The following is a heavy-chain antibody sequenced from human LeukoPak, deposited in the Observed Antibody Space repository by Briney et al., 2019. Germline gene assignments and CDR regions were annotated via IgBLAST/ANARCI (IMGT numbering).Heavy chain of an antibody. V-gene: IGHV1-18*01. J-gene: IGHJ4*02. CDR2: ISAYNGNT. Sequence: AASVKVSCKASGYTFTSYGISWVRQAPGQGLEWMGWISAYNGNTNYAQKLQGRVTMTTDTSTSTAHMELRSLRSDDTAVYYCAREYDFLDYWGQGTLVTVSS. D-gene: IGHD3-3*01. CDR1: GYTFTSYG. CDR3: AREYDFLDY.